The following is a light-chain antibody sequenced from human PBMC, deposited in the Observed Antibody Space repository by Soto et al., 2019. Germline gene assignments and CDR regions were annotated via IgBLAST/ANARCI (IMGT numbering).Light chain of an antibody. V-gene: IGKV3-11*01. CDR2: DAS. J-gene: IGKJ2*01. Sequence: EIVLTQSPATLSLSPRERATLSCRASQSVSSYLAWYQQKPGQAPRLIIYDASNSATGIPARFSGSGAGTDFTLTISSLEPEDFAVYYCQQRSNWLGTFGQGTKLEIK. CDR3: QQRSNWLGT. CDR1: QSVSSY.